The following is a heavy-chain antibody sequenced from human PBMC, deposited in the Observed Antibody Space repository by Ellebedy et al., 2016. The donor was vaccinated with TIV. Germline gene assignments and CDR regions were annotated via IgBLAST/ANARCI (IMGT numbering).Heavy chain of an antibody. CDR3: ARRKGTTVVTNDAFDI. J-gene: IGHJ3*02. CDR2: IYPGDSDT. Sequence: GGSLRLSCKGSGYSFTSYWIGWVRQMPGKGLEWMGIIYPGDSDTRYSPSFQGQVTISADKSISTAYLQWRSLKASDTAMYYCARRKGTTVVTNDAFDIWGQGTMVTVSS. CDR1: GYSFTSYW. V-gene: IGHV5-51*01. D-gene: IGHD4-23*01.